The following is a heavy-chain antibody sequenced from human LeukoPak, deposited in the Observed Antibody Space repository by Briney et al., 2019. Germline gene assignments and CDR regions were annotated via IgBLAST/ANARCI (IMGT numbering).Heavy chain of an antibody. CDR3: ARQVRYYYYMDV. D-gene: IGHD2-2*01. Sequence: PSETLSLTCAVSGYSISSGYYWGWIRQPPGKGLEWIGSIYHSGSTYYNPSLKSRVTISVDTSKNQFSLKLSSATAADTAVYYCARQVRYYYYMDVWGKGTTVTVSS. CDR1: GYSISSGYY. J-gene: IGHJ6*03. CDR2: IYHSGST. V-gene: IGHV4-38-2*01.